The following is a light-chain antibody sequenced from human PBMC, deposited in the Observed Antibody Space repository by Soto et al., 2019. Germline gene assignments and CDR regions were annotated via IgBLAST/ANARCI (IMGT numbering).Light chain of an antibody. CDR1: QGISSY. CDR2: AAS. J-gene: IGKJ1*01. Sequence: AIRMTQSPSSLSASTGDRATITCRASQGISSYLAWYQQKPGKAPKLLIYAASTLQSGVPSRFSGSGSGTDFTLTISCLQPDDFATYYCQQYNSYSRTFGQGTKVDIK. V-gene: IGKV1-8*01. CDR3: QQYNSYSRT.